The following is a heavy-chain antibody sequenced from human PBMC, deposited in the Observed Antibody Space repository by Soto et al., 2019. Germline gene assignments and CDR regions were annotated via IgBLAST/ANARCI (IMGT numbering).Heavy chain of an antibody. CDR3: ARAYSSTYGMDV. V-gene: IGHV3-33*01. CDR1: GFTFSSYG. CDR2: IWYDGSNK. Sequence: GGSLRLSCAASGFTFSSYGMHWVRQAPGKGLEWVAVIWYDGSNKYYADSVKGRFTISRDNSKNTLYLQMNSLRAEDTAVYYCARAYSSTYGMDVWGQATTVTVSS. D-gene: IGHD6-13*01. J-gene: IGHJ6*02.